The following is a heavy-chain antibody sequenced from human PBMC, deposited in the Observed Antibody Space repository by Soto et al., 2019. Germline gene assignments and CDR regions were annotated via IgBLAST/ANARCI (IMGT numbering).Heavy chain of an antibody. Sequence: GGSLRLSCAASGFTFSSYGMHWVRQAPGKGLEWVAVISYDGSNKYYADSVKGRFTISRDNSKNTLYLQMNSLRAEDTAVYYCAKMPGYWGSSHFDYWGQGTLVTVSS. V-gene: IGHV3-30*18. CDR2: ISYDGSNK. J-gene: IGHJ4*02. CDR1: GFTFSSYG. CDR3: AKMPGYWGSSHFDY. D-gene: IGHD7-27*01.